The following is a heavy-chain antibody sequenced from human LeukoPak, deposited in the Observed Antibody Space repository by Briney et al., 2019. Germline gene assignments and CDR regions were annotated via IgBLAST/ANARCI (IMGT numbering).Heavy chain of an antibody. Sequence: SETLSLTCIVSGGSISSYYWGWIRPPPGKGREWCGYMYYSGSTNDNPSLKRRVTISVDTSKNELSLKLTSVTAADPAVYYCARGGAVAGSFDPWGQGTLVTVSS. CDR2: MYYSGST. CDR1: GGSISSYY. D-gene: IGHD6-19*01. V-gene: IGHV4-59*01. CDR3: ARGGAVAGSFDP. J-gene: IGHJ5*02.